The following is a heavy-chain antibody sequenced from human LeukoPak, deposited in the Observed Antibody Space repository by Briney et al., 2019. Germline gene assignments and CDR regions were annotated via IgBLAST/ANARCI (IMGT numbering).Heavy chain of an antibody. CDR2: IYYSGST. J-gene: IGHJ4*02. CDR1: GGSISSYY. D-gene: IGHD3-3*01. CDR3: ARVHLGDFWSGFDY. V-gene: IGHV4-59*01. Sequence: PSETLSLTCTVSGGSISSYYWSWIRQPPGKGLEWIGYIYYSGSTNYNPSLKSRVTIPVDTSKNQFSLKLSSVTAADTAVYYCARVHLGDFWSGFDYWGQGTLVTVSS.